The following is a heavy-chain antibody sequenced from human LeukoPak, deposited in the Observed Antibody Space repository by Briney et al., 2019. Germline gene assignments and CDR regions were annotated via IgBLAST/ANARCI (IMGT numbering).Heavy chain of an antibody. Sequence: SETLSLTCTVSGGSISSYYWSRIRQPPGKGLEWIGYIYYSGSTNYNPSLKSRVTISVDTSKNQFSLKLSSVTAADTAVYYCAGLTRGGWYLDLFDYWGQGTLVTVSS. V-gene: IGHV4-59*01. J-gene: IGHJ4*02. CDR3: AGLTRGGWYLDLFDY. D-gene: IGHD6-19*01. CDR1: GGSISSYY. CDR2: IYYSGST.